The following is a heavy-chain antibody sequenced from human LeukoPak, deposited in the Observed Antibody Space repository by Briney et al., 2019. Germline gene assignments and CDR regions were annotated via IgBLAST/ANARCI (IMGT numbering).Heavy chain of an antibody. CDR2: INHSGST. CDR1: GGSVTSIRSY. J-gene: IGHJ5*02. Sequence: PSETLSLIRTVSGGSVTSIRSYWGWIRQSPVKGLEWIGEINHSGSTNYNPSVNSRVTISVHASKDQLSRELSSVTAADTAVYYCARVWRSTYYYDSSGYYYYIWFGPRGQGTLVTVSS. V-gene: IGHV4-39*07. D-gene: IGHD3-22*01. CDR3: ARVWRSTYYYDSSGYYYYIWFGP.